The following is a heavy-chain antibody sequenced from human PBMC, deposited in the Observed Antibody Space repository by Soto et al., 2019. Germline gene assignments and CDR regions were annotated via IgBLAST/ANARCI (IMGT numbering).Heavy chain of an antibody. CDR1: GGSISSYY. V-gene: IGHV4-59*01. CDR2: IYYSGST. D-gene: IGHD6-13*01. J-gene: IGHJ1*01. Sequence: QVQLQESGPGLVKPSETLSLTCTVSGGSISSYYWSWIRQPPGKGLEWIGYIYYSGSTNYNPSLKSRVTISVDTSKNQFTLKLSSVTAADTAVYYCARGSRYSSSRWGQGTLVTVSS. CDR3: ARGSRYSSSR.